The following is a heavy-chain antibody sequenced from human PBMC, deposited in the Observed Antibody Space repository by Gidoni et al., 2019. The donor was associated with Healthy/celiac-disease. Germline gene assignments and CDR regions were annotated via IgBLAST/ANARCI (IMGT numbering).Heavy chain of an antibody. CDR1: GFTFRSYS. Sequence: EVQLVESGGGLVQPGGSLRLSCAASGFTFRSYSLNWVRQAPGKGLEWVSYISSSSSTIYYADSVKGRFTISRDNAKNSLYLQMNSLRAEDTAVYYCARGPQLGNYYGMDVWGQGTTVTVSS. V-gene: IGHV3-48*04. CDR3: ARGPQLGNYYGMDV. CDR2: ISSSSSTI. J-gene: IGHJ6*02. D-gene: IGHD7-27*01.